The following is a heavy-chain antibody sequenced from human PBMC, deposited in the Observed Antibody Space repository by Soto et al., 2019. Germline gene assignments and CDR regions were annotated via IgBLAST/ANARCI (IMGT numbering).Heavy chain of an antibody. CDR2: IMPGSSHI. V-gene: IGHV3-48*01. Sequence: PGGSLRLSCAASGFTFSIYSMNRVRQAPGKGLEWVSYIMPGSSHIFYADSVKGRFTISRDNAKNSLYLQMNSLRADDTAIYYCATAGSGYYYNHWGQGILVTVSS. CDR1: GFTFSIYS. CDR3: ATAGSGYYYNH. D-gene: IGHD3-22*01. J-gene: IGHJ5*02.